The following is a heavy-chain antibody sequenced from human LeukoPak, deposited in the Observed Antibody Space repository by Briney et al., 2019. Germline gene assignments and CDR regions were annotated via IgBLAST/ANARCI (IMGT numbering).Heavy chain of an antibody. CDR1: GFTFSSYS. D-gene: IGHD3-3*01. V-gene: IGHV3-48*01. CDR2: ISSSSSTI. CDR3: AKDPYDYYYYGMDV. J-gene: IGHJ6*02. Sequence: GGSLRLSCAASGFTFSSYSMNWVRQAPGKGLEWVSYISSSSSTIYYADSVKGRFTISRDNAKNSLYLQMNSLRAEDTAVYYCAKDPYDYYYYGMDVWGQGTTVTVSS.